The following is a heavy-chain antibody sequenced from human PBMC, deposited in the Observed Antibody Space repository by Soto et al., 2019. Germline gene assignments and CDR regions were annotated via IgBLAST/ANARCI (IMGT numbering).Heavy chain of an antibody. CDR2: ISGSGGST. CDR1: GFTFSSYA. CDR3: AKDSMGLVSFDY. Sequence: EVQLLESGGGLVQPGGSLRLCCAASGFTFSSYAMSWVRQAPGKGLEWVSAISGSGGSTYYADSVKGRFTISTDNSKNTLYLQMNSLRAEDTAVYYCAKDSMGLVSFDYWGQGTLVTVSS. J-gene: IGHJ4*02. V-gene: IGHV3-23*01. D-gene: IGHD6-19*01.